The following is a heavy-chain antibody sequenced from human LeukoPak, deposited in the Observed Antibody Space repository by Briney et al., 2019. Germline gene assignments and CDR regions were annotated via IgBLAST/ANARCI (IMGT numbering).Heavy chain of an antibody. J-gene: IGHJ2*01. D-gene: IGHD6-19*01. CDR2: INPNSGGT. V-gene: IGHV1-2*02. Sequence: GASVKVSCNASGYTFTGYYMHWVRHAPGQGLEWMGWINPNSGGTNYAQKFQGRVTMTRDTSISTAYMELRRLRSDDTAVYYCARDPGGQWLDWYLDLWGRGTLVTVSS. CDR1: GYTFTGYY. CDR3: ARDPGGQWLDWYLDL.